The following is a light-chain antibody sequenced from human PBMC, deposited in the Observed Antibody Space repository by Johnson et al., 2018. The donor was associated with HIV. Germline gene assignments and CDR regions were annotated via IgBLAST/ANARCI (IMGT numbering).Light chain of an antibody. CDR3: GTWDISLSANV. Sequence: QSVLTQPPSVSAAPGQKVTISCSGSTSNIGNNYVSWYQQLPVTAPKLLIYDNNKRPSGIPDRFSGSKSGTSATLGITGLQTGDEADYYCGTWDISLSANVFGTWTNVTVL. CDR2: DNN. V-gene: IGLV1-51*01. CDR1: TSNIGNNY. J-gene: IGLJ1*01.